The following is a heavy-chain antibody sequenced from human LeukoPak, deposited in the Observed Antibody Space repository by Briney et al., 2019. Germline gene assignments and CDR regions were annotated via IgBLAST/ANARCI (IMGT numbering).Heavy chain of an antibody. V-gene: IGHV3-21*01. CDR3: ARESVLRFLEWFYDY. CDR2: ISSSSSYI. Sequence: TGGSLRLSCAASGFTFSSYSMNWVRQAPGKGLEWVSSISSSSSYIYYADSVKGRFTISRDNAKNTLYLQMNSLRAEDTAVYYCARESVLRFLEWFYDYWGQGTLVTVSS. D-gene: IGHD3-3*01. CDR1: GFTFSSYS. J-gene: IGHJ4*02.